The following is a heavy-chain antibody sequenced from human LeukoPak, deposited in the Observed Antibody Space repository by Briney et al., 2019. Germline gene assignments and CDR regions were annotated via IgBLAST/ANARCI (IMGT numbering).Heavy chain of an antibody. Sequence: PSETLSLTCTVSGGSISSYYWSWIRQPPGKGLEWIGYIYYSGSTNYNPSLKSRVTISVDTSKNQFSLKLSSVTAADTAAYYCARARYYYYYGMDVWGQGTTVTVSS. CDR3: ARARYYYYYGMDV. V-gene: IGHV4-59*01. CDR2: IYYSGST. J-gene: IGHJ6*02. CDR1: GGSISSYY.